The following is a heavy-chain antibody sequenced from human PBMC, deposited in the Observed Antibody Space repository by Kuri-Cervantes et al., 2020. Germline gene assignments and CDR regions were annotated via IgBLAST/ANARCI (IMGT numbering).Heavy chain of an antibody. CDR2: INPSGGST. J-gene: IGHJ1*01. V-gene: IGHV1-46*02. Sequence: ASVKVSCKASGYTFNNNYMHWVRQAPGQGLEWMGIINPSGGSTTYAQKFQGRVTMTSDTSTSTVYMELSSLRSEDTAVYYCATGVQDFVWELFQHWGQGTLVTVSS. CDR3: ATGVQDFVWELFQH. CDR1: GYTFNNNY. D-gene: IGHD2-15*01.